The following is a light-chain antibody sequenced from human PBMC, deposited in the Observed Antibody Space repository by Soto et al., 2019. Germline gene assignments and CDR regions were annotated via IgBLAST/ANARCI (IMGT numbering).Light chain of an antibody. Sequence: QSGLTQPGSGSGSPGQSITISCTGSSTDVGGYNYVSWYQQHPGKAPKVMIYEVSNRPSGVSNRFSGSKSGNTASLTISGLQAEDDADYYRSSYTSSSTYVFGTGTKVTVL. CDR1: STDVGGYNY. CDR2: EVS. V-gene: IGLV2-14*01. CDR3: SSYTSSSTYV. J-gene: IGLJ1*01.